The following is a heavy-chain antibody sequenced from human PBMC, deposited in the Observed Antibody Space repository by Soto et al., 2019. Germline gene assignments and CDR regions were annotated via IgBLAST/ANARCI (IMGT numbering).Heavy chain of an antibody. Sequence: SETLSLTCTVSGGSISSYYWSWIRQTPGKGLEWIGYIYYSGSTNYNPSLKSRVTISVDTSKNQFSLKLSSVTAADTAVYYCARGLSTFYYYYMDVWGEGTTVTVSS. CDR2: IYYSGST. CDR3: ARGLSTFYYYYMDV. V-gene: IGHV4-59*01. CDR1: GGSISSYY. J-gene: IGHJ6*03. D-gene: IGHD3-16*01.